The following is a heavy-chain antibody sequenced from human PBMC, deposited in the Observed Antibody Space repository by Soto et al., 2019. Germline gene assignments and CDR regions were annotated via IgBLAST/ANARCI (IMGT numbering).Heavy chain of an antibody. D-gene: IGHD3-16*02. Sequence: SDTLSLTCTVSGDSITNSNYYWCWFRHPPGKGLEWIASIYYIGSTYYNPSLKSRVTISVDTSNNQFSLNLNSVTASDTAVYYCAGRNSLASVSLNFRELSNYKLIDPWGPGTLVTVSS. CDR1: GDSITNSNYY. J-gene: IGHJ5*02. CDR3: AGRNSLASVSLNFRELSNYKLIDP. CDR2: IYYIGST. V-gene: IGHV4-39*01.